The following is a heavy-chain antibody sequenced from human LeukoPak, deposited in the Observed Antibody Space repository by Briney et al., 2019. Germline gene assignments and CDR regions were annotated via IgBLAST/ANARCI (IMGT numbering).Heavy chain of an antibody. CDR3: ARGQGAPPPY. CDR1: GGSFSGYY. CDR2: INHSGST. V-gene: IGHV4-34*01. D-gene: IGHD3-16*01. Sequence: PSETLSLTCAVYGGSFSGYYWSWIRQPPGKGLEWIGEINHSGSTNYNPSLKSRVTISVDTSKNQFSLKLSSVTAADTAVYYCARGQGAPPPYWGQGTLVTVSS. J-gene: IGHJ4*02.